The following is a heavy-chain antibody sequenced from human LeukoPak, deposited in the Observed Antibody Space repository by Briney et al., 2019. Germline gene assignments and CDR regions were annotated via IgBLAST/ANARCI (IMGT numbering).Heavy chain of an antibody. CDR1: GFTFSSYG. J-gene: IGHJ4*02. D-gene: IGHD3-22*01. Sequence: GGSLRLSCAASGFTFSSYGMHWVRQAPGKGLEWVAVISYDGSNKYYADSVKGRFTISRDNAKNSLYLQMNSLRAEDTALYYCAKGKVYYDSSEHFDYWGQGTLVTVSS. CDR2: ISYDGSNK. CDR3: AKGKVYYDSSEHFDY. V-gene: IGHV3-30*18.